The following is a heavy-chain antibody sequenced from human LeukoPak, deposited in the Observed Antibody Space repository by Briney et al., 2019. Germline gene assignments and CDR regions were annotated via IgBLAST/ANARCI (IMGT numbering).Heavy chain of an antibody. V-gene: IGHV4-34*01. CDR2: INHSGST. Sequence: PSETLSLTCTVSGSSISSYYWSWIRQPPGKGLEWIGEINHSGSTNYNPSLKSRVTISVDTSKNQFSLKLSSVTAADTAVYYCARRCSSTSCYNYWGQGTLVTVSS. CDR1: GSSISSYY. J-gene: IGHJ4*02. D-gene: IGHD2-2*02. CDR3: ARRCSSTSCYNY.